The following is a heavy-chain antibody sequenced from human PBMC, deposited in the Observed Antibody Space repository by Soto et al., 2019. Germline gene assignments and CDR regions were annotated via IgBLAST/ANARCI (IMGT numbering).Heavy chain of an antibody. V-gene: IGHV4-39*02. CDR1: GGSISSSSYY. Sequence: SETLSLTCTVSGGSISSSSYYWGWIRQPPGKGLEWIGSIYYSGSTYYNPSLKSRVTISVDTSKNQFSLKLSSVTAADTAVYYCAREGGSSWYYYYYYGMDVWGQGTTVTVSS. CDR2: IYYSGST. D-gene: IGHD6-13*01. CDR3: AREGGSSWYYYYYYGMDV. J-gene: IGHJ6*02.